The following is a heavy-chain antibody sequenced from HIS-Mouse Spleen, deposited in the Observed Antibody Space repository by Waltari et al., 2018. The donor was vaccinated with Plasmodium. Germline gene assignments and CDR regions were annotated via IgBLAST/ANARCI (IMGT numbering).Heavy chain of an antibody. Sequence: QVTLRESGPALVKPTQTLTLTCTFSGFSLRTSGMCVSWLRQPPGKALEWLARIDWDDDKYYSTSLKTRLTISKETSKNQVVLTMTNMDPVDTATYYCARHKKRGQLVRGYFDYWGQGTLVTVSS. CDR2: IDWDDDK. CDR1: GFSLRTSGMC. CDR3: ARHKKRGQLVRGYFDY. V-gene: IGHV2-70*15. J-gene: IGHJ4*02. D-gene: IGHD6-6*01.